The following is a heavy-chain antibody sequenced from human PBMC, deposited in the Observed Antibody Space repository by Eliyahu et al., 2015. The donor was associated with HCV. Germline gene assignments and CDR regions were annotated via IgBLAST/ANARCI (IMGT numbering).Heavy chain of an antibody. V-gene: IGHV4-59*01. CDR1: GDSISTYY. CDR3: ARSTGYQNTFDI. CDR2: IYYTGST. Sequence: QVQLQESGPGLVKPSETLSLTCTVSGDSISTYYWSWIRQTPGKGLEWIGYIYYTGSTNYNPSLKSRVTISVDTSKNHFSLKLGSVTAADTAVYYCARSTGYQNTFDIWGQGTMVTVSS. D-gene: IGHD3-22*01. J-gene: IGHJ3*02.